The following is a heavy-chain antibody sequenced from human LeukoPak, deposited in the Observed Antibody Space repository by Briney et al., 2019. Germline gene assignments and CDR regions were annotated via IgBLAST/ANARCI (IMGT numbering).Heavy chain of an antibody. CDR3: ARADRLDGGPYLIGP. D-gene: IGHD2-21*01. CDR2: INPNSGGT. CDR1: GYSFTDYY. J-gene: IGHJ5*02. V-gene: IGHV1-2*02. Sequence: ASVKVSCKPSGYSFTDYYMHWARQAPGQGLEWRGWINPNSGGTSSAQKFQGRVTMTRDTSITTVYMEVSWLTSDDTAIYYCARADRLDGGPYLIGPWGQGTLVTVSS.